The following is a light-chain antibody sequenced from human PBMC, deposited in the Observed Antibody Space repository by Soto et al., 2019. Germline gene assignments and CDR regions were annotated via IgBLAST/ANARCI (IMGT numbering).Light chain of an antibody. CDR3: QQYNTYLT. CDR1: QSISRW. CDR2: DAS. J-gene: IGKJ1*01. V-gene: IGKV1-5*01. Sequence: DIQMTQSPSTLSASVGNRVTISCRASQSISRWLAWYQQKPGKDPKLLIHDASSLESGVPSRFSGSGSGTEFTLTISNLKPGEVATYYCQQYNTYLTVGQWTKVEIK.